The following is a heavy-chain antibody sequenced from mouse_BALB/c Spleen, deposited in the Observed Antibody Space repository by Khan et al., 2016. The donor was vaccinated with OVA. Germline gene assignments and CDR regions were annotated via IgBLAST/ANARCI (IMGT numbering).Heavy chain of an antibody. Sequence: QVQLKESGPGLVAPSQSLSITCTVSGFSLTRHGIHWVRQPPGKGLEWLGIIWAGGSTNYNSALMSRLSITKDSPKSQVFLKMNSLQTDDTVIYYCARNREPDYFDYWGQGTTLTVSS. V-gene: IGHV2-9*02. CDR3: ARNREPDYFDY. J-gene: IGHJ2*01. CDR2: IWAGGST. CDR1: GFSLTRHG.